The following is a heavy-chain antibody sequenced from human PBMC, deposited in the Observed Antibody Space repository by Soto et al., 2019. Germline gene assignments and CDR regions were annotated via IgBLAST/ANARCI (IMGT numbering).Heavy chain of an antibody. Sequence: LSLTCTVSGDSIRSGNHYWSWIRQPPGKGLEWIGYIYYSGSTYYSPSLKSRVTISVDTSKNQFSLKLNSVTAADTAVYYCARVDILTVYGRMDVWGQGTTVTVSS. V-gene: IGHV4-30-4*01. D-gene: IGHD3-9*01. CDR1: GDSIRSGNHY. CDR2: IYYSGST. J-gene: IGHJ6*02. CDR3: ARVDILTVYGRMDV.